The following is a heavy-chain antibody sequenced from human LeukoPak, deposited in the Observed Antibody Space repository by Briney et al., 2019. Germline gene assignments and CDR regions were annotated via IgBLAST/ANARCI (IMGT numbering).Heavy chain of an antibody. CDR1: GGSISSSSYY. J-gene: IGHJ2*01. CDR3: ARHGVYLGFCSSSICYDDWYFDL. D-gene: IGHD2-2*01. V-gene: IGHV4-39*01. Sequence: SETLSLTCTVSGGSISSSSYYWGWIRQPPGKGLEWIGSVYYSGRTHYNPSLKSRVTISVDTSKNQLSLRLTSVTAADTAVYYCARHGVYLGFCSSSICYDDWYFDLWGRGTLVTVSS. CDR2: VYYSGRT.